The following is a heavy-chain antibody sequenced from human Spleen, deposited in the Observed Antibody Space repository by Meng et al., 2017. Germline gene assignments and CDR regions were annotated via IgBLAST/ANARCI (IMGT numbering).Heavy chain of an antibody. J-gene: IGHJ4*01. CDR1: CGSFSDDY. V-gene: IGHV4-34*01. CDR3: ASYNSGWPQFDS. D-gene: IGHD6-19*01. CDR2: INHSGNN. Sequence: HVQLQQWCGGLLKPSDTLSLTFAVSCGSFSDDYWSWIRQPPGKGLVWIVEINHSGNNNYNPSLDSRANISVDTSHNNLSLKLSSVTASDSAVYYCASYNSGWPQFDSWGHGILVTVSS.